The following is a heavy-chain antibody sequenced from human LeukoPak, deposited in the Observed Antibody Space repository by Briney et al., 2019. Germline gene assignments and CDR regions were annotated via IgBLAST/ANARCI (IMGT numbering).Heavy chain of an antibody. CDR1: GGSISSYY. CDR2: IYYSGST. J-gene: IGHJ4*02. CDR3: ARSERVVGVDY. V-gene: IGHV4-59*12. D-gene: IGHD1-1*01. Sequence: SETLSLTCTVSGGSISSYYWSWIRQPPGKGLEWIGYIYYSGSTNYNPSLKSRVTISVDTSKNQFSLKLSSVTAADTAVYYCARSERVVGVDYWGQGTLDTVSS.